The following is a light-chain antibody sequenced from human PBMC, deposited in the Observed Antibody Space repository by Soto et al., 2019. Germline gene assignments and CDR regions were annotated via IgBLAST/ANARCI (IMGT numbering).Light chain of an antibody. CDR3: NSYTTNNAFV. CDR1: SGDIDTYDF. J-gene: IGLJ1*01. V-gene: IGLV2-14*03. CDR2: DVT. Sequence: QSVLTQAAAVSGSPGQSITISCTGTSGDIDTYDFVSWYQVHPGKAPKLMIYDVTYRPSGVSDRFTGSRSDNAASLTISGLQPEDEAVYYCNSYTTNNAFVFGTGTKVTVL.